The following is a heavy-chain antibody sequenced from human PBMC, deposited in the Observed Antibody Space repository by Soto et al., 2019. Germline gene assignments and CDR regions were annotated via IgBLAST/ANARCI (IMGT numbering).Heavy chain of an antibody. V-gene: IGHV4-59*12. J-gene: IGHJ5*02. D-gene: IGHD2-8*01. CDR1: GGSISSYY. CDR3: ARGRWDIVLMVYALDP. Sequence: SETLSLTCTVSGGSISSYYWSWIRQPPGKGLEWIGYIYYSGSTYYNPSLKSRVTISVDTSKNQFSLKLSSVTAADTAVYYCARGRWDIVLMVYALDPWGQGTLVTVSS. CDR2: IYYSGST.